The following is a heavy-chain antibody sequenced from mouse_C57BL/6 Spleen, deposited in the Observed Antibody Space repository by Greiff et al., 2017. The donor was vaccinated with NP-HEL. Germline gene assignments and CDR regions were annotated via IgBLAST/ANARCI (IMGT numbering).Heavy chain of an antibody. V-gene: IGHV8-12*01. D-gene: IGHD2-3*01. CDR1: GFSLSTSGMG. CDR3: ARRAGGLDDGYYEEYFDV. CDR2: IYWDDDK. Sequence: QVTLKESGPGILQSSQTLSLTCSFSGFSLSTSGMGVSWIRQPSGKGLEWLAHIYWDDDKRYNPSLKSRLTISKDTSRNQVFLKITSVDTADTATYYCARRAGGLDDGYYEEYFDVWGTGTTVTVSS. J-gene: IGHJ1*03.